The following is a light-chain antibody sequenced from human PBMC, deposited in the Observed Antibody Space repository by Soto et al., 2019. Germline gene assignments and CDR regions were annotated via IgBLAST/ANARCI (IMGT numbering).Light chain of an antibody. CDR1: QSVTNTH. Sequence: EIVLTQSPGTGSWSPVEIATLSFMASQSVTNTHLAWYQQKPGQAPGLLLYGASNRASGIPDRFGGSGSETDFTLTISRLEPEDFAVYYCQQYGSSPSWTFGQGTKVDIK. V-gene: IGKV3-20*01. CDR2: GAS. J-gene: IGKJ1*01. CDR3: QQYGSSPSWT.